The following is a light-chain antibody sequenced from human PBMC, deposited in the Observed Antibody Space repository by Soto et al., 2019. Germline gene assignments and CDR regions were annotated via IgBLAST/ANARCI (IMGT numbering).Light chain of an antibody. V-gene: IGLV2-8*01. CDR2: EVS. CDR3: SSYAGSNIVV. J-gene: IGLJ2*01. Sequence: QSALTQPPSASGSPGQSVTISCTGTSSDVGGYNFVSWYQQHPGKAPKLMIYEVSERPSGVPDRFSGSKSGNTASLTVSGRQAEDEADYYRSSYAGSNIVVFGGRTKVTVL. CDR1: SSDVGGYNF.